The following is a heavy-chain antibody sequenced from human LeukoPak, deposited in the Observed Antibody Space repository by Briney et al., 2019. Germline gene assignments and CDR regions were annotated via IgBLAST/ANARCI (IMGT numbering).Heavy chain of an antibody. J-gene: IGHJ4*02. CDR3: AKEGQQPVYPYYFDF. D-gene: IGHD6-13*01. Sequence: GGSLRLSCAASGFTFTNYAIHWVRQAPGKGLEWVAVISYDGNNKYYADSVKGRFTISRDNSKNTLYLQMNSLRAEDTAVYYCAKEGQQPVYPYYFDFWGQGTLVTVSS. V-gene: IGHV3-30-3*01. CDR1: GFTFTNYA. CDR2: ISYDGNNK.